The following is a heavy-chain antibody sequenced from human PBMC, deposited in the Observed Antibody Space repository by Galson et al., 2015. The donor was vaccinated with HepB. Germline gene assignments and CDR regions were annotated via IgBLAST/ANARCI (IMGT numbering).Heavy chain of an antibody. V-gene: IGHV3-21*05. CDR3: AGGIQLWYPDY. J-gene: IGHJ4*02. Sequence: SLRLSCAASGFTFSSYAMNWVRQAPGAGLEWLAYISSSSDASYADSVKGRFTISRDNAKNSLYLQMNSLRAEDTAVYYCAGGIQLWYPDYWGQGTLVTVSS. CDR2: ISSSSDA. D-gene: IGHD5-18*01. CDR1: GFTFSSYA.